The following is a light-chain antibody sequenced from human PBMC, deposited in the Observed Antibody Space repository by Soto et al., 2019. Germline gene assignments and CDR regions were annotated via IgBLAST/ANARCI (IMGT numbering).Light chain of an antibody. J-gene: IGKJ4*01. CDR1: QAIYNY. Sequence: DIQMTQSPSSLSASVGDRVTITCRATQAIYNYLAWNQQKPGKVPTLLIPAASTLQSGVPSRFSGSRSGTDFTLNMSSLQPEDVATDYCGKFSAVLSFGGGPKVVI. CDR3: GKFSAVLS. V-gene: IGKV1-27*01. CDR2: AAS.